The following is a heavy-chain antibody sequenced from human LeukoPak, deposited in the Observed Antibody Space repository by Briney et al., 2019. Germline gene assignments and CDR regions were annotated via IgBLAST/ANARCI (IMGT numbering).Heavy chain of an antibody. CDR3: ARVGYYYDSSGYPSWHHRANYYYYYGMDV. CDR1: GGTFSSYA. J-gene: IGHJ6*02. D-gene: IGHD3-22*01. CDR2: IIPILGTA. V-gene: IGHV1-69*01. Sequence: ASVKVSCKASGGTFSSYAISWVRQAPGQGLEWMGGIIPILGTANYAQKFQGRVTITADESTSTAYMELSSLRSEDTAVYYCARVGYYYDSSGYPSWHHRANYYYYYGMDVWGQGTTVTVSS.